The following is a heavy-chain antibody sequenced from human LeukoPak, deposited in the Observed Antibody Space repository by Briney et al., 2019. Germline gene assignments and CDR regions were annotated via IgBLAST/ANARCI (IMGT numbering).Heavy chain of an antibody. CDR2: ISSSSSYI. V-gene: IGHV3-21*01. J-gene: IGHJ4*02. Sequence: PGGSLRLSCAASGFTVSSNYMSWVRQAPGKGLEWVSSISSSSSYIYYADSVKGRFTISRDNAKNSLYLQMNSLRAEDTAVYHCASRPYGSGSFDYWGQGTLVTVSS. D-gene: IGHD3-10*01. CDR1: GFTVSSNY. CDR3: ASRPYGSGSFDY.